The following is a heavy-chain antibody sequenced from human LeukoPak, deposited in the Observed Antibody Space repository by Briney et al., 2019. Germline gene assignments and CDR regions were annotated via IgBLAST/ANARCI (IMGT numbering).Heavy chain of an antibody. CDR1: GYTFTGYY. CDR3: ARDSSGYPNWFDP. V-gene: IGHV1-2*02. J-gene: IGHJ5*02. D-gene: IGHD3-22*01. CDR2: INPNSGGT. Sequence: ASVKVSCKASGYTFTGYYMHWVRQAPGQGLEWMGWINPNSGGTNYAQKFQGRVTMTTDTSTSTAYMELRSLRSDDTAVYYCARDSSGYPNWFDPWGQGTLVTVSS.